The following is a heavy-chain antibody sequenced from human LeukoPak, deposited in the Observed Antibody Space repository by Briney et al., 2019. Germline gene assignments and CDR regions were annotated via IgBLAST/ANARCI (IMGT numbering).Heavy chain of an antibody. D-gene: IGHD1-14*01. V-gene: IGHV4-39*07. CDR3: ARGRRYRYFDY. Sequence: SETLSLTCTVSGGSISSGDYYWSWIRQPPGKGLEWIGEINHSGSTNYNPSLKSRVTISVDTSKNQFSLKLSSVTAADTAVYYCARGRRYRYFDYWGQGTLVTVSS. CDR1: GGSISSGDYY. CDR2: INHSGST. J-gene: IGHJ4*02.